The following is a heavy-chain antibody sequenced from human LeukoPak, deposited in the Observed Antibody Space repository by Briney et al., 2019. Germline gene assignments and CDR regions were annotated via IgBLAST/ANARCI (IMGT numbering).Heavy chain of an antibody. D-gene: IGHD2-2*01. V-gene: IGHV3-66*02. CDR1: GFPVSSNY. Sequence: GGSLRLSCAASGFPVSSNYMSWVRQAPGKGLEWVSVIYSGGSTYYPDSGKGRFTISRDNSKNTLYLQMNSLRAEDTAVYYCARDRRYCSSTSCPHDAFDIWGQGTMVTVSS. CDR2: IYSGGST. J-gene: IGHJ3*02. CDR3: ARDRRYCSSTSCPHDAFDI.